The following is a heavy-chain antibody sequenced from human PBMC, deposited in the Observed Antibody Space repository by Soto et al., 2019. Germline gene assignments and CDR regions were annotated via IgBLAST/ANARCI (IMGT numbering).Heavy chain of an antibody. CDR1: GGTFNRNT. Sequence: QVQLVQSGAEVKKPGSSVKVSCKASGGTFNRNTISWVRQAPGQGLEWMGGIIPIFGTANYAQKFQGRVTMTADQSTNTAYMKLSRLRSEDTAVYYCTRQFDYDSSGYYYAYWGQGTLVTVSS. V-gene: IGHV1-69*01. D-gene: IGHD3-22*01. CDR3: TRQFDYDSSGYYYAY. J-gene: IGHJ4*02. CDR2: IIPIFGTA.